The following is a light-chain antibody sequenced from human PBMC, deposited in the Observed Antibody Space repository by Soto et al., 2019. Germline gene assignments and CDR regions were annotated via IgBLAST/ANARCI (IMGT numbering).Light chain of an antibody. J-gene: IGLJ1*01. Sequence: QYALTQPPSASVSPGESVAISCTGTSSDVGGYNYVSWYQQHPGKAPKLMIYEVNKRPSGVPDRFSGSKSGNTASLTVSGLQAEDEADYYCSSYAGSSNVFGTGTRVT. CDR2: EVN. V-gene: IGLV2-8*01. CDR1: SSDVGGYNY. CDR3: SSYAGSSNV.